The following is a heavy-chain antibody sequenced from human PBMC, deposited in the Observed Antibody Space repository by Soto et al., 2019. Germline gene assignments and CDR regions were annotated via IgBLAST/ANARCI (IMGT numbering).Heavy chain of an antibody. CDR3: ARALYSSSFYWFDP. CDR1: GYTFTSYG. Sequence: VSVKVSCKASGYTFTSYGISWVRQAPGQGLEWMGWISAYNGNTNYAQKLQGRVTMTTDTSTSTAYMELRSLRSDDTAVYYCARALYSSSFYWFDPWGQGTLVTVSS. J-gene: IGHJ5*02. CDR2: ISAYNGNT. V-gene: IGHV1-18*04. D-gene: IGHD6-6*01.